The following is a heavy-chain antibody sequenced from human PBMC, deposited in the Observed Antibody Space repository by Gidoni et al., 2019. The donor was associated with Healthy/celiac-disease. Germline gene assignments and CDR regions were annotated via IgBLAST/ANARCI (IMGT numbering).Heavy chain of an antibody. J-gene: IGHJ6*02. Sequence: YGDSVKGRFTISRDNAKNSLYLQMNSLRAEDTAVYYCARDRRLGYYYDSSGYPHYYYYGMDVWGQGTTVTVSS. V-gene: IGHV3-7*01. D-gene: IGHD3-22*01. CDR3: ARDRRLGYYYDSSGYPHYYYYGMDV.